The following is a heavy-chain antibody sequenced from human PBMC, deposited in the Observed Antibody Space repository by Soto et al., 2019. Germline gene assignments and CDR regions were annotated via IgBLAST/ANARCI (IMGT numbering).Heavy chain of an antibody. CDR3: AREPYYYGSGIYYYGMDV. D-gene: IGHD3-10*01. V-gene: IGHV3-72*01. CDR2: TRNKANSYTT. CDR1: GFTFSDHD. Sequence: GGSLRLSCAASGFTFSDHDMDWVRQAPGKGREWVGRTRNKANSYTTEYAASVKGRFTISRDDSKNSLYLQMNSLKTEDTAVYYCAREPYYYGSGIYYYGMDVWGQGTTVTVSS. J-gene: IGHJ6*02.